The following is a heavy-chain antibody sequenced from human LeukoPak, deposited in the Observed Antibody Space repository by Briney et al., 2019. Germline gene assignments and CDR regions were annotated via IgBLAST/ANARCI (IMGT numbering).Heavy chain of an antibody. D-gene: IGHD3-10*01. V-gene: IGHV1-2*02. J-gene: IGHJ4*02. CDR2: INPNSGGT. CDR3: ARNYYGSGSQILIDY. Sequence: ASVKVSCKASGYTFTGYYMHWVRQAPGQGLEWMGWINPNSGGTNYAQKFQGRVTMTRDTSISTAYMDLSRLRSDDTAVYYCARNYYGSGSQILIDYWGQGTLVTVSS. CDR1: GYTFTGYY.